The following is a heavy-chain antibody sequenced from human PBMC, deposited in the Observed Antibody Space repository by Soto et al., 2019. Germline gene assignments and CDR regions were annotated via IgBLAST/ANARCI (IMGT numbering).Heavy chain of an antibody. J-gene: IGHJ5*02. Sequence: SETLSLTCTASGGSIGSYYWSWIRQPPGKGLEWIGYIYYNGNTNYNPSLKSRVTISVDTSKNQFSLNLRSVTAADTAVYFCARNNWNDVFWFDPWGQGTLVTVSS. D-gene: IGHD1-20*01. CDR3: ARNNWNDVFWFDP. V-gene: IGHV4-59*01. CDR1: GGSIGSYY. CDR2: IYYNGNT.